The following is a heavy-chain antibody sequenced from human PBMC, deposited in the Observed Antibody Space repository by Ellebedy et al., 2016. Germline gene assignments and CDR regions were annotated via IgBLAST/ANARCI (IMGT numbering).Heavy chain of an antibody. V-gene: IGHV3-69-1*01. Sequence: GGSLRLXCVASGLTLRTDYMNWVRQAPGKAPEWLSYISFSDVIFYADSVKGRFTISRDNAKNSLYLQMDSLRADNTAVYYCAAGGGYRFDYWGQGTLVVVSS. D-gene: IGHD5-12*01. CDR3: AAGGGYRFDY. CDR2: ISFSDVI. CDR1: GLTLRTDY. J-gene: IGHJ4*02.